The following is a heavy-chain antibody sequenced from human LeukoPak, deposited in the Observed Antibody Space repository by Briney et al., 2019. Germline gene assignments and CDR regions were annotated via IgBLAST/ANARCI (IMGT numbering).Heavy chain of an antibody. J-gene: IGHJ4*02. CDR2: ISWNSGSI. V-gene: IGHV3-9*01. D-gene: IGHD2-21*02. CDR3: AKALAYCGGDCYSGFDY. CDR1: GFTFDDYA. Sequence: GGSLRLSCAASGFTFDDYAMHWVRQAPGKGLEWVSGISWNSGSIGYADSVKGRFTISRDNAKNSLYLQMNSLRAEDTALYYCAKALAYCGGDCYSGFDYWGQGALVTVSS.